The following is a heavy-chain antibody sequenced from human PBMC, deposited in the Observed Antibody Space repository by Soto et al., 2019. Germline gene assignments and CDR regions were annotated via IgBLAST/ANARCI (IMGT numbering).Heavy chain of an antibody. D-gene: IGHD6-19*01. V-gene: IGHV3-21*01. CDR2: ISGSSSYI. J-gene: IGHJ4*02. Sequence: EVQLVESGGGLVKPGGSLRLSCAASGFTLSSYSMNWVRQAPGKGLGWVSSISGSSSYIYYEDSVKGRFTISRDNAKNSLYLQMSSLRVEDTAVYYCATGDVCGWYPFDYWGQGTLVTVSS. CDR3: ATGDVCGWYPFDY. CDR1: GFTLSSYS.